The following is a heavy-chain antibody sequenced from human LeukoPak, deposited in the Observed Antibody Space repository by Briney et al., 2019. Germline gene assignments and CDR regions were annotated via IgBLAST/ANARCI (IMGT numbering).Heavy chain of an antibody. CDR3: ARVSEGAVAGYYFDY. J-gene: IGHJ4*02. Sequence: GGSLRLSCAASGFTFSDYYMSWIRQAPGKGLEWVSHISSSTSFTNYADSVKGRCTISRDNAKNSLYLQMNSLRAEDTAVYYCARVSEGAVAGYYFDYWGQGTLVTVSS. D-gene: IGHD6-19*01. V-gene: IGHV3-11*06. CDR2: ISSSTSFT. CDR1: GFTFSDYY.